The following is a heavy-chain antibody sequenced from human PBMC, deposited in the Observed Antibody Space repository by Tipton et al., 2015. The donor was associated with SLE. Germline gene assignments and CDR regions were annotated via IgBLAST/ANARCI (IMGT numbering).Heavy chain of an antibody. V-gene: IGHV1-2*06. CDR2: INPLSGGT. CDR3: ARDRTGFRGYNAYDDTHDY. D-gene: IGHD5-12*01. Sequence: QLVQSGAEVKKPGASVKVSCKASGYPFSGFYIHWVRQAPGQGLEWLGRINPLSGGTNYAQKFQGRVTMTRDTSMTTAYMELRRLTTDDTAVYFCARDRTGFRGYNAYDDTHDYWGQGALVTVSS. CDR1: GYPFSGFY. J-gene: IGHJ4*02.